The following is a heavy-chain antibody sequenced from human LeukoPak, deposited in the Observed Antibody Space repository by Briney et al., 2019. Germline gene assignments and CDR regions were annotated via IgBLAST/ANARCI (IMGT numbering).Heavy chain of an antibody. D-gene: IGHD6-19*01. CDR2: ISSSSSTI. J-gene: IGHJ6*02. CDR3: ASAKQWLVNYYYGMDV. V-gene: IGHV3-48*01. CDR1: GFTFSSYS. Sequence: GGSLRLSCAASGFTFSSYSMNWARQAPGKGLEWVSYISSSSSTIYYADSVKGRFTISRDNAKNSLYLQMNSLRAEDTAVYYCASAKQWLVNYYYGMDVWGQGTTVTVSS.